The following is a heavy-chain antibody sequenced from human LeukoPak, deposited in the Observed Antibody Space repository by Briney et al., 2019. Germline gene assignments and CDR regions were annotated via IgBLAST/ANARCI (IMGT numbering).Heavy chain of an antibody. Sequence: GGSLRLSCAASGFTFSSYAMSWVRQAPGKGLEWVSAISGSGGSTYYADSVKGRFTISRDNSKNTLYLQMNSLRAEDTAVYYCAKGAHKGYSYGYDYYYYYMDVWGKGTTVTVSS. V-gene: IGHV3-23*01. CDR2: ISGSGGST. CDR1: GFTFSSYA. J-gene: IGHJ6*03. CDR3: AKGAHKGYSYGYDYYYYYMDV. D-gene: IGHD5-18*01.